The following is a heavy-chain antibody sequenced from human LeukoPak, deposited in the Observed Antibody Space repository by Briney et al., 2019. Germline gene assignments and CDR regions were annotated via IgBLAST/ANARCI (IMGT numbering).Heavy chain of an antibody. Sequence: GGSLTLSCPASGFTVSSNYMSWVRQAPGKGLEGVSVIYSGGSTYYADSVKGRFTISGDNSKGTRYRQMNSLRPEDTAVYYCARGPGPIAGAKKPFDIWGQGTMVTVSS. CDR2: IYSGGST. CDR1: GFTVSSNY. V-gene: IGHV3-53*05. D-gene: IGHD1-26*01. J-gene: IGHJ3*02. CDR3: ARGPGPIAGAKKPFDI.